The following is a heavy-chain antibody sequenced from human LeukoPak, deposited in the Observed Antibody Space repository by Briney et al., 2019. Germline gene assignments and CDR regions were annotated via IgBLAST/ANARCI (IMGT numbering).Heavy chain of an antibody. Sequence: GGSLRLSCAASGFTFSTYGVHWLRQAPGKGLEWVALIQYDGGNKYYADSVKGRFTISRDNSKNTLYLQMNSLRAEDTAVYYCAKDQGYTYGHSFDYWGQGTLVTVSS. CDR2: IQYDGGNK. D-gene: IGHD5-18*01. V-gene: IGHV3-30*02. CDR3: AKDQGYTYGHSFDY. CDR1: GFTFSTYG. J-gene: IGHJ4*02.